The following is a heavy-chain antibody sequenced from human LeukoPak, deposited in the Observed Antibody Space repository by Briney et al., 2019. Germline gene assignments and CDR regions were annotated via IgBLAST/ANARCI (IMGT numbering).Heavy chain of an antibody. CDR3: ARGGISSWNNWFDP. D-gene: IGHD6-13*01. J-gene: IGHJ5*02. CDR2: IYHSGST. V-gene: IGHV4-38-2*02. Sequence: SETLSLTCTVSGYSISSGYYWGWIRQPPGKGLEWIGSIYHSGSTYYNPSLKSRVTISVDTSKNQFSLKLSSVTAADTAVYYCARGGISSWNNWFDPWGQGTLVTVSS. CDR1: GYSISSGYY.